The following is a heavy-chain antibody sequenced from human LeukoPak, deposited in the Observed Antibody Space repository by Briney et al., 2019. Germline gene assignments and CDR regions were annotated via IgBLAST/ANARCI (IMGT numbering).Heavy chain of an antibody. J-gene: IGHJ2*01. V-gene: IGHV4-39*07. CDR3: ARGPPVPAALRYFGL. Sequence: SETLSLTCTVSGGSISGSSYYWGWIRQPPGKGLEWIGSIYYSGSTYYNPSLKSRVTISVDKSKNQFSLKLSSVTAADTAVYYCARGPPVPAALRYFGLWGRGTLVTVSS. CDR2: IYYSGST. CDR1: GGSISGSSYY. D-gene: IGHD2-2*01.